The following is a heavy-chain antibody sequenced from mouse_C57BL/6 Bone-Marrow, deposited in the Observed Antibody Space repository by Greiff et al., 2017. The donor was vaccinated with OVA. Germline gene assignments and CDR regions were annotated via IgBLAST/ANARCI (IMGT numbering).Heavy chain of an antibody. V-gene: IGHV14-4*01. CDR2: IDPENGDT. Sequence: EVQLQQSGAELVRPGASVKLSCTASGFNIKDDYMHWVKQRPEQGLEWIGWIDPENGDTEYASKFQGKATITADTSSNTAYLQLSSLTSEDTAVYYCTTPYDYDRFAYWGQGTLVTVSA. J-gene: IGHJ3*01. CDR1: GFNIKDDY. D-gene: IGHD2-4*01. CDR3: TTPYDYDRFAY.